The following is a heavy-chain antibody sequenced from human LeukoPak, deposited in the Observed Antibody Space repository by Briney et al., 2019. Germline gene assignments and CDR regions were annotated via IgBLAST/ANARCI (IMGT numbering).Heavy chain of an antibody. CDR3: ARGPGEGGSSGYYYGKPEDPAEYYFDY. J-gene: IGHJ4*02. D-gene: IGHD3-22*01. CDR1: GYTFTGYY. CDR2: INPNSGGT. Sequence: WASVKVSCKASGYTFTGYYMHWVRQAPGQGLEWMGWINPNSGGTNYAQKFQGRVTMTRDMSTSTVYMGLSSLRSEDTAVYYCARGPGEGGSSGYYYGKPEDPAEYYFDYWGQGTLVTVSS. V-gene: IGHV1-2*02.